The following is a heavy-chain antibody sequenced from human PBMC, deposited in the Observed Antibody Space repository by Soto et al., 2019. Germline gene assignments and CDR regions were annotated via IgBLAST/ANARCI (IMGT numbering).Heavy chain of an antibody. Sequence: QVQRQQWGAGLLKPSETLSLTCAVYGGSFSGYYWSWIRQPPGKGLEWIGEINHSGSTNYNPSLKSRVTISVDTSKNHFSLKLSAVTAADTAVYYCASLVGVVTNCYFDLWGRGTLVTVSS. CDR2: INHSGST. V-gene: IGHV4-34*01. D-gene: IGHD3-3*01. CDR1: GGSFSGYY. J-gene: IGHJ2*01. CDR3: ASLVGVVTNCYFDL.